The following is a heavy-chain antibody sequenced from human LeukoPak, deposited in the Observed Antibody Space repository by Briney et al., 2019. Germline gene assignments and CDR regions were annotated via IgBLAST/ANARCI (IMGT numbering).Heavy chain of an antibody. V-gene: IGHV4-39*07. Sequence: SETLSLTCTVSGGSISSSSYYWGWIRQPPGKGLEWIGSIYYSGSTYYNPSLKSRVTISVDTSKNQFSLKLSSVTAADTAVYYCARDLRNYYYYYYMDVWRKGTTVTVSS. CDR1: GGSISSSSYY. J-gene: IGHJ6*03. D-gene: IGHD1-14*01. CDR3: ARDLRNYYYYYYMDV. CDR2: IYYSGST.